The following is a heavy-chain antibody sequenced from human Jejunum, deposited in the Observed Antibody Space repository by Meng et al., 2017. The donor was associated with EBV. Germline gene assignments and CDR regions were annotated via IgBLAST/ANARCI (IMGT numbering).Heavy chain of an antibody. CDR2: IYHTGST. V-gene: IGHV4-4*02. D-gene: IGHD6-13*01. CDR3: AREVSNTSSWGSFDY. CDR1: GGSIRSPNW. Sequence: QVHLEGAGPGPGKPSGTVSXTCDGAGGSIRSPNWWHWVRQAPGEGLEWIGEIYHTGSTNYNPSLKSRVTMSLDQSKNQFSMKLTSVTAADTAVYFCAREVSNTSSWGSFDYWGQGALVTVSS. J-gene: IGHJ4*02.